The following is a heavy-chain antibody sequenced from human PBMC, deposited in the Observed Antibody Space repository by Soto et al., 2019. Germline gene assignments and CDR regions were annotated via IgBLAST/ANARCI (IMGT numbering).Heavy chain of an antibody. J-gene: IGHJ4*01. D-gene: IGHD3-22*01. CDR3: ARATRDSSGYWNYFDY. V-gene: IGHV3-9*01. CDR2: ISWDSVNI. CDR1: GFNFEDHA. Sequence: SLRLSCGASGFNFEDHAMHWVRQAPGKGLEWFSSISWDSVNIDYADSVKGRFTISRDNAKNSLFLQMNSLRAEDTAVYYCARATRDSSGYWNYFDYWRQGTQVTVSS.